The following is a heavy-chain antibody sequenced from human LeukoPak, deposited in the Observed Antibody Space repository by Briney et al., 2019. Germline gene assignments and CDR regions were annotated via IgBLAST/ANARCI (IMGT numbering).Heavy chain of an antibody. CDR2: ITHRGSI. V-gene: IGHV4-34*01. J-gene: IGHJ1*01. CDR3: ARALAAAVIN. CDR1: GGSFSGHF. Sequence: SETLSLTCGVYGGSFSGHFYSGIRQPPGKGLEWIGEITHRGSINYNPSLKSRVAMSVDTSKNHFSLNLTSVTAADNGVYYCARALAAAVINWGQGTLVTVSS. D-gene: IGHD6-13*01.